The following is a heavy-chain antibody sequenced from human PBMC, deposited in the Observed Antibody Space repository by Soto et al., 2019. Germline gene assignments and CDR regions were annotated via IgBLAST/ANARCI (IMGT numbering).Heavy chain of an antibody. CDR3: ARGVGELGGGFDP. Sequence: QLQLQESGSGLVKPSQTLSLTCAVSGGSISSGGYSWSWIRQPPGKGLEWIGYIYHSGSTYYNPSLKCRVTISVDRSKNQCSLKLSSVTAADTAVYYCARGVGELGGGFDPWGQGTLVTVSS. V-gene: IGHV4-30-2*01. J-gene: IGHJ5*02. CDR2: IYHSGST. D-gene: IGHD3-10*01. CDR1: GGSISSGGYS.